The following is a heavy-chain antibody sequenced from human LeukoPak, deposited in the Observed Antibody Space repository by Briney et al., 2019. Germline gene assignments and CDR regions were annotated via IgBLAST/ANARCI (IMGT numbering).Heavy chain of an antibody. CDR3: ARVPRNLQTIAAAGTMDNWFDP. CDR1: GGSISSGGYY. Sequence: SQTLSLTCTVSGGSISSGGYYWSWIRQHPGEGLEWIGYIYYSGSTYYNPSLKSRVTISVDTSKNQFSLKLSSVTAADTAVYYCARVPRNLQTIAAAGTMDNWFDPWGQGTLVTVSS. D-gene: IGHD6-13*01. J-gene: IGHJ5*02. CDR2: IYYSGST. V-gene: IGHV4-31*03.